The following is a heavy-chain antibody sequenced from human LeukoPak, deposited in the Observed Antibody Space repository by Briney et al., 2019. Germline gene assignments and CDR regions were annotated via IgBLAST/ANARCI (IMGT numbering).Heavy chain of an antibody. V-gene: IGHV3-11*04. D-gene: IGHD3-10*01. CDR3: AGPGDSSSGYYYYMDV. Sequence: PGGSLRLSCAASGFTFSDYYMSWIRQAPGKGLEWVSHISSSGTTIYYADSVKGRFTISRDNAKNSLYLQMNSLRAEDTAVYYCAGPGDSSSGYYYYMDVWGKGTPVTVSS. CDR1: GFTFSDYY. CDR2: ISSSGTTI. J-gene: IGHJ6*03.